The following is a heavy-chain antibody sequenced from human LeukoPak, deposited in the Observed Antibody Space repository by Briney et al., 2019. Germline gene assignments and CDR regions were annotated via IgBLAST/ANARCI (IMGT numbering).Heavy chain of an antibody. J-gene: IGHJ5*02. Sequence: PSETLSLTCTVSGGSISSYYWSWIRQPAGKGLEWIGRIYTSGSTNYNPSLKSRVTMSVDTSKNQLSLKLSSVTAADTAVYYCARARRGYSYGYERLNWFDPWGQGTLVTVSS. CDR3: ARARRGYSYGYERLNWFDP. CDR1: GGSISSYY. V-gene: IGHV4-4*07. CDR2: IYTSGST. D-gene: IGHD5-18*01.